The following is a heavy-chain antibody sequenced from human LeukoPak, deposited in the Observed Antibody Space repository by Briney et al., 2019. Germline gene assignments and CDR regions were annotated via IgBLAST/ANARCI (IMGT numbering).Heavy chain of an antibody. J-gene: IGHJ4*02. D-gene: IGHD2-15*01. CDR3: ARDKGSYYCSGGSCYSHPDFDY. Sequence: SETLSLTCTVSGYSISGGYYWGWIRQPPGKGLEWIGSIYHRGSTYYNPSLKSRVTISVDTSKNQFSLKLSSVTAADTAVYYCARDKGSYYCSGGSCYSHPDFDYWGQGTLVTVSS. CDR2: IYHRGST. V-gene: IGHV4-38-2*02. CDR1: GYSISGGYY.